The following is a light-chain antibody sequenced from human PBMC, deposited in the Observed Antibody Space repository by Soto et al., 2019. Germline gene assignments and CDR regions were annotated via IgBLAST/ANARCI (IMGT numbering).Light chain of an antibody. Sequence: DIQMPQSPSSLSASVGDRVTITCQANRSVSHYLNWYQQKPWKAPKLLMYAAYNLQSGVPSRFSGSGSGTDFALAITSLQPEDLATYYCQQSHGNQLTFGKGTKVDIK. CDR3: QQSHGNQLT. V-gene: IGKV1-39*01. CDR2: AAY. CDR1: RSVSHY. J-gene: IGKJ1*01.